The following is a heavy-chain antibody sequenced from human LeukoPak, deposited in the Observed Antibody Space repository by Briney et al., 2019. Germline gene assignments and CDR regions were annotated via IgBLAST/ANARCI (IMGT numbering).Heavy chain of an antibody. CDR1: GYSFTNYW. Sequence: GESLKISCRGSGYSFTNYWIGWVRQMPGKGLEWMGIIYPGDSDTRYSPSFQGQVTISADKSISTAYLQWSSLKASDTAMYYCARLGSSRYYPAWYWGQGTLVTVSS. V-gene: IGHV5-51*01. D-gene: IGHD3-22*01. J-gene: IGHJ4*02. CDR3: ARLGSSRYYPAWY. CDR2: IYPGDSDT.